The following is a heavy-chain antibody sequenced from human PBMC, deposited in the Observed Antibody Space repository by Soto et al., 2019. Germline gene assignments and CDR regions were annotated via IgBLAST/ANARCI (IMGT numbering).Heavy chain of an antibody. Sequence: GGSLRLACAASGFTFTDYYMSWIRRAPGKGLEWVSYISSGGDIIYYADSVKGRFTISRDNAKNSLYLQMNSLRAEDTAVYYCARDLGYYDSSGYFDYWGQGTLVTVSS. CDR3: ARDLGYYDSSGYFDY. CDR1: GFTFTDYY. V-gene: IGHV3-11*01. J-gene: IGHJ4*02. D-gene: IGHD3-22*01. CDR2: ISSGGDII.